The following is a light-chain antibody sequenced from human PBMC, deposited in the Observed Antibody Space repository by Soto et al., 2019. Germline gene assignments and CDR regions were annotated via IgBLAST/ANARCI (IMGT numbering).Light chain of an antibody. CDR3: QQYGSSGT. J-gene: IGKJ1*01. CDR2: GAS. Sequence: TQSPATLSLLPGERATLSCRASQSVSNNYVAWYQQKPGPAPRLLICGASNRATGTPDRFSSSGSRTDFTLTISRLEHEDFAVYYCQQYGSSGTFGQGTKVDIK. V-gene: IGKV3-20*01. CDR1: QSVSNNY.